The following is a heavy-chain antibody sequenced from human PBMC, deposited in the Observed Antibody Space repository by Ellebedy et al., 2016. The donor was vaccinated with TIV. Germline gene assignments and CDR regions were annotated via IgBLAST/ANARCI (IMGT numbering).Heavy chain of an antibody. D-gene: IGHD6-19*01. J-gene: IGHJ5*02. Sequence: GESLKISCAASGFTFSFYSMNWVRQAPGKGLEWVSYISSTNAIYYADSVKGRFTISRDNAKNSLYLQMNSLRAEDTAVYYCARDQVAGRDWLDPWGQGTLVTVSS. CDR3: ARDQVAGRDWLDP. CDR2: ISSTNAI. V-gene: IGHV3-48*04. CDR1: GFTFSFYS.